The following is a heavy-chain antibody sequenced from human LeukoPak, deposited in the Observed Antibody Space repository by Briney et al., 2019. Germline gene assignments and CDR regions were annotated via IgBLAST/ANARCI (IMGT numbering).Heavy chain of an antibody. CDR1: GYSISGGYY. J-gene: IGHJ4*02. CDR3: ARDLASCAGDCYSDGFDY. CDR2: IYHGGST. D-gene: IGHD2-21*02. V-gene: IGHV4-38-2*02. Sequence: SETLSLTCTVSGYSISGGYYWGWIRQSPGKGLEWIGRIYHGGSTYYNPSLRSRVIISVDTSKNHFSLKLSSVTAADTAVYYCARDLASCAGDCYSDGFDYWGQGALVTVSS.